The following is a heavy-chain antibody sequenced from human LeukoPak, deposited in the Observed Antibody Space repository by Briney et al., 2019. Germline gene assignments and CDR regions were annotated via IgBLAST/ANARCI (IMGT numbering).Heavy chain of an antibody. J-gene: IGHJ4*02. D-gene: IGHD3-22*01. CDR2: ISDSGGNT. CDR3: AKAYYYDSSDLPYYFDY. V-gene: IGHV3-23*01. CDR1: GFSVSGNY. Sequence: GGSLRLSCAASGFSVSGNYLTWVRQAPGKGLEWVSIISDSGGNTYYADSVKGRFTISRDNSKNTLYLQMNSLRAEDTAVYYCAKAYYYDSSDLPYYFDYWGQGTLVTVSS.